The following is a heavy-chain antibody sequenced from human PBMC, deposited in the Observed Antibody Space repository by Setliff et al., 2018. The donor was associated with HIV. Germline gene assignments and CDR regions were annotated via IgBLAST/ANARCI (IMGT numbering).Heavy chain of an antibody. V-gene: IGHV3-23*01. Sequence: GGSLRLSCAASGFTFGSYAMTWVRQAPGKGLECVSVISYSGGSTYYADSVKGRFTISRDNSKNTLYLQMNSLRAEDTAVYYCAKVRNVLLIQEFDYWGQGTLVTVSS. CDR2: ISYSGGST. D-gene: IGHD2-15*01. CDR3: AKVRNVLLIQEFDY. CDR1: GFTFGSYA. J-gene: IGHJ4*02.